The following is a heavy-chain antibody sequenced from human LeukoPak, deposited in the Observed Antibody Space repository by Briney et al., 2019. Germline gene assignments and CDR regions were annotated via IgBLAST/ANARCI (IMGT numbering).Heavy chain of an antibody. J-gene: IGHJ5*02. V-gene: IGHV3-48*01. CDR1: GFTFSNYA. Sequence: GGSLRLSCAASGFTFSNYAMNWVRQAPGKGLEWVSYISTSSSTISYAASVKGRFTISRDNAKNSLSLQMDSLTAEDTAVYYCARGDLFAWGQGTLVTVSS. D-gene: IGHD3-16*01. CDR2: ISTSSSTI. CDR3: ARGDLFA.